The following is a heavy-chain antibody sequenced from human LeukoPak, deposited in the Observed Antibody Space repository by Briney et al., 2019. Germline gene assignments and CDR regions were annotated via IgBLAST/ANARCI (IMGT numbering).Heavy chain of an antibody. J-gene: IGHJ5*02. CDR2: ISSSSSYT. CDR1: GFTFSDYY. V-gene: IGHV3-11*05. Sequence: PGGSLRLSCVGSGFTFSDYYMSWIRQAPGKGLEWVSYISSSSSYTNYADSVKGRFTISRDNAKNSLYLQMNSLRAEDTAVYYCARDLTPYDILTSWFDPWGQGTLVTVSS. D-gene: IGHD3-9*01. CDR3: ARDLTPYDILTSWFDP.